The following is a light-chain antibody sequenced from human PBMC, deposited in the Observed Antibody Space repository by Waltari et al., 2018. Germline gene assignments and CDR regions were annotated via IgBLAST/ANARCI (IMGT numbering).Light chain of an antibody. Sequence: FVLTQPPSASGAPGQRVTISCTGSSSNIGAGYFVSWYQQVPGTAPKLLIYKTYKRPSGVSDRFSGSKSGTSGSLTITGLQSEDDADYYCSVWDSTLSSVLVGGGTRLTVL. V-gene: IGLV1-40*01. CDR2: KTY. CDR1: SSNIGAGYF. CDR3: SVWDSTLSSVL. J-gene: IGLJ7*01.